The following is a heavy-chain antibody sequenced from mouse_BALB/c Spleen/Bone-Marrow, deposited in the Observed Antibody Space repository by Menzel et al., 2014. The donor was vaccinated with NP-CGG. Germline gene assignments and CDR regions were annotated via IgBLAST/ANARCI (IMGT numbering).Heavy chain of an antibody. J-gene: IGHJ2*01. CDR2: IYPGDGDT. V-gene: IGHV1-82*01. CDR1: GYAFSSSW. Sequence: VQGVESGPEMVKPGASVKISCRASGYAFSSSWMNWVKQRPGQGLEWIGRIYPGDGDTNYNAKFKGKATLTADKSSTTAYMQLSSLTSDDSAVYFCARFTRDYWGQGTTLTVSS. CDR3: ARFTRDY.